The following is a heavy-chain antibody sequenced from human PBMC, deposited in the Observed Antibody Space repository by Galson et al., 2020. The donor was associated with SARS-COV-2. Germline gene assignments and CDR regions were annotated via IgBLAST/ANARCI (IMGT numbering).Heavy chain of an antibody. Sequence: SATLSLTCSVSGGSINSDSYSWNWIRQPAGKGLEWIGRVSSSGSTDYSPSLRSRVTISMDTSKNQFSLKLSSVAAAATAIYYCARGLHWFYLVDFWGQGILVTVSA. CDR1: GGSINSDSYS. V-gene: IGHV4-61*02. CDR3: ARGLHWFYLVDF. D-gene: IGHD3-9*01. J-gene: IGHJ4*02. CDR2: VSSSGST.